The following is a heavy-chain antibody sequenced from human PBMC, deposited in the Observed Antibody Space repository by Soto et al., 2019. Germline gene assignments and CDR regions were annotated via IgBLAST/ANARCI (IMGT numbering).Heavy chain of an antibody. J-gene: IGHJ4*03. CDR1: GSTFSGYG. CDR2: IGASGGST. Sequence: GGTLRLSCASYGSTFSGYGMNWVRQAPGKGLEWVAVIGASGGSTYYADFVKGRITISIDNSKSKLYLQMNCVRVEDTGEYYCARDGGTKGIVNSYSWSDYWGRGTLVTVSS. D-gene: IGHD2-15*01. CDR3: ARDGGTKGIVNSYSWSDY. V-gene: IGHV3-23*01.